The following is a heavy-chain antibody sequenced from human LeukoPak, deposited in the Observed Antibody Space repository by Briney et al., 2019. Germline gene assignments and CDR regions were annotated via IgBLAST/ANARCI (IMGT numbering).Heavy chain of an antibody. D-gene: IGHD6-13*01. CDR1: GYTFTGYY. Sequence: GASVKVSCKASGYTFTGYYMHWVRQAPGQGLEWMGWINPNSGGTNYAKKFQGRVTMTRDTSISTAYMELSRLRSDDTAVYYCARGLNNGYSSSWYVHWFDPWGQGTLVTVSS. CDR3: ARGLNNGYSSSWYVHWFDP. V-gene: IGHV1-2*02. CDR2: INPNSGGT. J-gene: IGHJ5*02.